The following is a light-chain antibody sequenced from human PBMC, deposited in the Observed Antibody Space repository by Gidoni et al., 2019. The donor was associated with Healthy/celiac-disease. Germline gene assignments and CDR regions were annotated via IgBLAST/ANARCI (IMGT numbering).Light chain of an antibody. J-gene: IGKJ1*01. CDR2: AAS. V-gene: IGKV1-9*01. Sequence: DIPLTQSPSFLSASVGDRVTITCRASQGISSFLVWYQHNPGKAPKLLIYAASTLQSGVPSRLSGSGSGTEFTLTIISLQPEDFATYYYQQLNSYREGWTFGQGTKVEIK. CDR1: QGISSF. CDR3: QQLNSYREGWT.